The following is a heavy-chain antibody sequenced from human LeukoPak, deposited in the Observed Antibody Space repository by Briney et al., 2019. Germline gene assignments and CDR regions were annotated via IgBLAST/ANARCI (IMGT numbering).Heavy chain of an antibody. D-gene: IGHD3-22*01. CDR1: GGSFSGYY. CDR3: ARAGPPYYYDSSGYYYRNYFDY. J-gene: IGHJ4*02. Sequence: SETLSLTCAVYGGSFSGYYWSWIRQPPGKGLEWIGEINHSGSTNYNPSLKSRVTISVDTSKNQFSLKLSSVTAADTAVYYCARAGPPYYYDSSGYYYRNYFDYWGQGTLVTVSS. CDR2: INHSGST. V-gene: IGHV4-34*01.